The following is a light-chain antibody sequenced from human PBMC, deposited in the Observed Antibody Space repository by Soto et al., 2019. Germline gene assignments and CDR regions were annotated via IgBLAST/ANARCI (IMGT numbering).Light chain of an antibody. CDR2: GAS. Sequence: ILLSQSLATLSVSQGQSCTLSCRATLSLGLDLSRYLMTPGPPPRLLIQGASTRATDIPAKCSGSGSGSDDALTTCSRQSEDFAVYLCQQYQSWPSWAFGQEAEG. J-gene: IGKJ1*01. CDR3: QQYQSWPSWA. V-gene: IGKV3-15*01. CDR1: LSLGLD.